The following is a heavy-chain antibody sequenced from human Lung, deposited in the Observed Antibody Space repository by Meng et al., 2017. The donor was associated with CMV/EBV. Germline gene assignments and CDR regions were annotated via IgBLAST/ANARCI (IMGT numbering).Heavy chain of an antibody. CDR3: AKDHMLSYFDY. Sequence: GEXXKISCAASGFTLSNYAMSWVRQAPGKGLEWVSVIYSGDSSTHYADSVKGRFTISRDNSKNTLYLQMNSLRAEDTAVYYCAKDHMLSYFDYWGQGPLVTVSS. CDR1: GFTLSNYA. CDR2: IYSGDSST. V-gene: IGHV3-23*03. D-gene: IGHD2-8*01. J-gene: IGHJ4*02.